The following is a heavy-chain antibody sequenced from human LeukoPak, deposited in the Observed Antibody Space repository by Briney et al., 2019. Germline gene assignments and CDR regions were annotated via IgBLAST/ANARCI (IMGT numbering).Heavy chain of an antibody. CDR1: GFTFDDYG. CDR3: AKWNRQPLVKGWFDT. CDR2: ISWNSGST. D-gene: IGHD6-13*01. Sequence: PGGSLRLSCAASGFTFDDYGMSWVRQAPGKGLEWVAGISWNSGSTAYADSVKGRFTISRDNANNSLSLLMNSLRVEDTAFYYCAKWNRQPLVKGWFDTWGQGALVIVSS. J-gene: IGHJ5*02. V-gene: IGHV3-9*01.